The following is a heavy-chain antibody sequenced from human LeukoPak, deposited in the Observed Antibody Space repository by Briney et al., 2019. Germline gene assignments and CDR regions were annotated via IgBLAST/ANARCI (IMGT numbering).Heavy chain of an antibody. CDR2: ISYGGAT. Sequence: ASETLSLTCSVSNGSISTYYWRWIRQSPGKGLEWIGYISYGGATTYNPSLKRRVTISVDSPKNHFSLRLTSLTAADTALYYCARHGGTLDYFDSWGPGSLVTVSS. CDR3: ARHGGTLDYFDS. CDR1: NGSISTYY. D-gene: IGHD1-26*01. V-gene: IGHV4-59*08. J-gene: IGHJ4*02.